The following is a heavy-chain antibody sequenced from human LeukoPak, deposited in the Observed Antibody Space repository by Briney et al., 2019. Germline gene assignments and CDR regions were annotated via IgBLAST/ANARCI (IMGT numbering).Heavy chain of an antibody. D-gene: IGHD6-19*01. CDR1: GXSISSYY. CDR2: IYTSGST. J-gene: IGHJ4*02. Sequence: PSETLSLTCTVSGXSISSYYWSWIRQPAGKGLEWIVRIYTSGSTNYNPSLKRRVTMSVDTSKNQFSLKLSSVTAADTAVYYCAREDSSGWYYFDYWGQGTLVTVSS. CDR3: AREDSSGWYYFDY. V-gene: IGHV4-4*07.